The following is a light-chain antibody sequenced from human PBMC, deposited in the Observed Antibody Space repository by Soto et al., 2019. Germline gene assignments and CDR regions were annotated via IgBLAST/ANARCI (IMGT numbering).Light chain of an antibody. Sequence: QSVLTQPASVSGSPGQSITISCTGTSSDVGSYNLVSWYQQYPGKAPKVMIYEDSKRPSGVSNRFSGSKSVNTATLTISGLQAEDEADYYCSSHTSSNTRIFGTGTKVTVL. CDR1: SSDVGSYNL. CDR3: SSHTSSNTRI. J-gene: IGLJ1*01. V-gene: IGLV2-14*02. CDR2: EDS.